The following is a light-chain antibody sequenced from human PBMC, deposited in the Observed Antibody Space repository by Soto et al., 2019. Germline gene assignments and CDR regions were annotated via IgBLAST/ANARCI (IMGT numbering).Light chain of an antibody. CDR1: QSVSSL. V-gene: IGKV3-15*01. CDR3: QQYHYWPYT. Sequence: VLTQSPATLSVSPGERVTLSCRXSQSVSSLLAWYQQKPGQAPRLLIYSTSTRATGIPARFSGSGSGTEFTLTISSLQSEDFAIYYCQQYHYWPYTFGQGTKVDIK. J-gene: IGKJ2*01. CDR2: STS.